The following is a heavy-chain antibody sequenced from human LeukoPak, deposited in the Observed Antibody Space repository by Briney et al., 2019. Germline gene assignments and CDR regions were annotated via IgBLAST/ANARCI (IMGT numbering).Heavy chain of an antibody. J-gene: IGHJ4*02. D-gene: IGHD1-26*01. CDR3: AKDGSYSGSYLPDY. Sequence: GGSLRLSCVAPGFTFSSYAMHWVRQTPGKGLEWVAVISYDGSYKEYAGSVKGRFTISRDNSENTLYLQMNSLRPDDTAVYYCAKDGSYSGSYLPDYWGQGTPVTVSS. CDR1: GFTFSSYA. CDR2: ISYDGSYK. V-gene: IGHV3-30*18.